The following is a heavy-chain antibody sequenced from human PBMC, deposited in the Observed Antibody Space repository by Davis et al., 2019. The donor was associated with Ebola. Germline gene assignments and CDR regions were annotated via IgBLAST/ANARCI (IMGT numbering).Heavy chain of an antibody. D-gene: IGHD4-23*01. J-gene: IGHJ6*02. Sequence: GESLKISCAASGFIFSSYAMNWVRQAPGKGLEWVSTASGSAGNTYYADSVKGRFTISRDNSKNTLILQMNSLKAEDTAVYYCARHGGDYYYGLDVWGQGTTVTVSS. V-gene: IGHV3-23*01. CDR2: ASGSAGNT. CDR3: ARHGGDYYYGLDV. CDR1: GFIFSSYA.